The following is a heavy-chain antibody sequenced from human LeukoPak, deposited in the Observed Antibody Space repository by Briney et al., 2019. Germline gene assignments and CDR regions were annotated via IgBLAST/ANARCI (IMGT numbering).Heavy chain of an antibody. D-gene: IGHD6-19*01. CDR3: AKDLYSSGQDAFDI. CDR1: GFTFDDYA. Sequence: PGRSLRLSCAVSGFTFDDYAMHWVRQVPGKGLEWVSGINWNSDSIGYADSVKGRFTTSRDNAKNSLYLQMNSLRADDTAFYYCAKDLYSSGQDAFDIWGQGTMVSVSS. CDR2: INWNSDSI. J-gene: IGHJ3*02. V-gene: IGHV3-9*01.